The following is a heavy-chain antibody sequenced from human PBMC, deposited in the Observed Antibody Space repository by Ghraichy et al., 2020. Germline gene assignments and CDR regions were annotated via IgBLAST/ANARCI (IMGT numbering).Heavy chain of an antibody. V-gene: IGHV1-2*02. D-gene: IGHD6-13*01. CDR1: GYTFTGYY. J-gene: IGHJ6*03. CDR2: INPNSGGT. Sequence: ASVKVSCKASGYTFTGYYMHWVRQAPGQGLEWMGWINPNSGGTNYAQKFQGRVTMTRDTSISTAYMELSRLRSDDTAVYYCARDESSSWYNYYYYYYMDVCGEGTTVTVSS. CDR3: ARDESSSWYNYYYYYYMDV.